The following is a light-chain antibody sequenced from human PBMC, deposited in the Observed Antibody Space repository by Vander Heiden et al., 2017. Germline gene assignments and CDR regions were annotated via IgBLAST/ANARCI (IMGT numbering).Light chain of an antibody. Sequence: PRHLIYDASNRAIRIPARFSGSGSGTDFTLTINRLEPEDFGIYFCQQWNNWPRTTFGPGTRVDIK. V-gene: IGKV3-11*01. J-gene: IGKJ3*01. CDR2: DAS. CDR3: QQWNNWPRTT.